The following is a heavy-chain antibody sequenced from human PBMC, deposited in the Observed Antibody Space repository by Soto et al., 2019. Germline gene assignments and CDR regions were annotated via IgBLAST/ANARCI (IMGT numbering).Heavy chain of an antibody. J-gene: IGHJ4*02. CDR1: VFSFSDYA. V-gene: IGHV3-23*01. CDR2: ISESGCST. Sequence: QPWGSLRLDGAASVFSFSDYAMSWVRQAPGKGLEWVSVISESGCSTHYADSVRGRFTVSRDNSKNSLSLRMNSLRDEDTAVYFCAKRSPYSSGWYSPIFDYWGQGALVTVSS. D-gene: IGHD6-13*01. CDR3: AKRSPYSSGWYSPIFDY.